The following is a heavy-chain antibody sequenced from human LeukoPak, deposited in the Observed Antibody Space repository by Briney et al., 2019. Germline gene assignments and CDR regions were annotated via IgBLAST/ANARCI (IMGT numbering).Heavy chain of an antibody. Sequence: ASVKVSCKASGYTFTNYGINWVRQAPGQGLEWVGWISAHTGDTSYAQKVQGRVTMTTDTSTSTIYMELRSLKSDDTAIYYCARESPGNFDFWGQGTLVTVSS. D-gene: IGHD1-26*01. CDR2: ISAHTGDT. V-gene: IGHV1-18*01. J-gene: IGHJ4*02. CDR1: GYTFTNYG. CDR3: ARESPGNFDF.